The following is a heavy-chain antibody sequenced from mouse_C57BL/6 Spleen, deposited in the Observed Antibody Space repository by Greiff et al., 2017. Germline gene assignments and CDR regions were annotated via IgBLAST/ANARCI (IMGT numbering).Heavy chain of an antibody. CDR1: GYTFTSYW. CDR2: INPSSGYT. J-gene: IGHJ1*03. Sequence: VQLQQSGAELAKPGASVKLSCKASGYTFTSYWMHWVKQRPGQGLEWIGYINPSSGYTKYNQKFKDKATLTADKSSSTAYMQLSSLTYEDSAVYYCASLHWDWYFDVWGTGTTVTVSS. V-gene: IGHV1-7*01. D-gene: IGHD4-1*01. CDR3: ASLHWDWYFDV.